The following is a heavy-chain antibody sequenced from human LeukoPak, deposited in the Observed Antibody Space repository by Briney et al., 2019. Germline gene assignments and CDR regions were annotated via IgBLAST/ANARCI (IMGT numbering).Heavy chain of an antibody. CDR2: IYYSGST. V-gene: IGHV4-61*01. Sequence: SETLSLTCTVSGGSVSSNIYYWNWIRQPPGKGLEWIGYIYYSGSTNYNPSLKSRVTISVDTSKNQFSLKLTSLTAVDTAVYYCAREDSSGYLGYWGQGTLVTVSS. CDR3: AREDSSGYLGY. D-gene: IGHD3-22*01. CDR1: GGSVSSNIYY. J-gene: IGHJ4*02.